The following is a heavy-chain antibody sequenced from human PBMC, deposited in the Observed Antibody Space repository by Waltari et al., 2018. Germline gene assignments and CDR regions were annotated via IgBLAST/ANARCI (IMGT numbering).Heavy chain of an antibody. CDR3: AKPFYNWDDPLDS. J-gene: IGHJ4*02. CDR1: GFTFSSYG. V-gene: IGHV3-33*06. D-gene: IGHD1-20*01. Sequence: QVQLVESGGGVVQPGRSLRLSCAASGFTFSSYGMHWVRQAPGKGLEWVAVIWYDGSNKYYADSVKGRFTISRDNSKNTLYLQLNSLRGEDAAVYYCAKPFYNWDDPLDSWGQGTLVTVSS. CDR2: IWYDGSNK.